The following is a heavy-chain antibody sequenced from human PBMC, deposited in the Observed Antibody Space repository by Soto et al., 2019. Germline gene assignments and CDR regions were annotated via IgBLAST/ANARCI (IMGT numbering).Heavy chain of an antibody. CDR3: ARALSRDYYDSSGYCDY. Sequence: EVQLVESGGGLVQPGGSLRLSCAASGFTFSSYWMSWVRQAPGKGLEWVANIKQDGSEKYYVDSVKGRFTISRGNAKNSLYLQMNSLRAEDTAVYYCARALSRDYYDSSGYCDYWGQGTLVTVSS. J-gene: IGHJ4*02. CDR1: GFTFSSYW. CDR2: IKQDGSEK. D-gene: IGHD3-22*01. V-gene: IGHV3-7*01.